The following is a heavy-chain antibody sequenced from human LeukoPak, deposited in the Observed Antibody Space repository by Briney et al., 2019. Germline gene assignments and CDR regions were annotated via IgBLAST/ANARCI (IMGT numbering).Heavy chain of an antibody. V-gene: IGHV4-39*07. CDR1: GGSISDNDYS. CDR2: IHYSGTT. D-gene: IGHD1-26*01. Sequence: PSETLSLTCNVSGGSISDNDYSWDWIRQPPGKGLEWMGCIHYSGTTYSNPSLKSRVTISVDTSKNQFSLKLSSVTAADTAVYYCARQWGNSGSYLPRDYYYGMDVWGQGTTVTVSS. CDR3: ARQWGNSGSYLPRDYYYGMDV. J-gene: IGHJ6*02.